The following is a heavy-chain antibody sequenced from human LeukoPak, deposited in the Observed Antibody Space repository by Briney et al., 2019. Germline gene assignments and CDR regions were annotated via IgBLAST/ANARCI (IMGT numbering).Heavy chain of an antibody. V-gene: IGHV4-34*01. CDR1: GGSFSGYY. Sequence: SETLSLTCAVYGGSFSGYYWSWIRQPPGKGLEWIGEINHSGSTNYNPSLKSRVTISVDTSKNQFSLKLSSVTAADTAVYYCARRSLGYCSSTSCQGSPYYYYYYMDVWGKGTTVTVS. CDR2: INHSGST. CDR3: ARRSLGYCSSTSCQGSPYYYYYYMDV. J-gene: IGHJ6*03. D-gene: IGHD2-2*01.